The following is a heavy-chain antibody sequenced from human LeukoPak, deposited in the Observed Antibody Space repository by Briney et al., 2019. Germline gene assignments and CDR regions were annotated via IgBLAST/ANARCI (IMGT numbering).Heavy chain of an antibody. Sequence: GGSLRLSCAASGFTFSSYWMHWVRQAPGKGLVWVSRINPDGSTTTYADSVKGRFTISRDNAKNSLYLQMNSLRAEDTAVYYCARGLGYSGSSSYWGQGTLVTVSS. CDR2: INPDGSTT. J-gene: IGHJ4*02. CDR3: ARGLGYSGSSSY. CDR1: GFTFSSYW. D-gene: IGHD1-26*01. V-gene: IGHV3-74*01.